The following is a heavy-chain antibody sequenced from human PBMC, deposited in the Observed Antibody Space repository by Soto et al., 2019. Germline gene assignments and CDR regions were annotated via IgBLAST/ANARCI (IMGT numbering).Heavy chain of an antibody. CDR3: ARVTTYDFWSGYRRGGFYGMDV. V-gene: IGHV4-34*01. CDR2: INHSGST. CDR1: GGSFSGYY. Sequence: SETLSLTCAVYGGSFSGYYWSWIRQPPGKGLEWIGEINHSGSTNYNPSLKSRVTISVDTSKNQFSLKLSSVTAADTAVYYCARVTTYDFWSGYRRGGFYGMDVWGQGTTVTVSS. D-gene: IGHD3-3*01. J-gene: IGHJ6*02.